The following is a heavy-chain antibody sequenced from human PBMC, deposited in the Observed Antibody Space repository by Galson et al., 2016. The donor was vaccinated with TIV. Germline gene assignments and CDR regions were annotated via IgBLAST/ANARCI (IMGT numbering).Heavy chain of an antibody. D-gene: IGHD4-11*01. CDR2: ISYYGSDK. CDR3: ARGDYPATVTTYYYYGMDA. J-gene: IGHJ6*02. CDR1: GFAFSTYA. Sequence: SLRLSCAASGFAFSTYAMHWVRQAPGKGLEWVALISYYGSDKYYADSVKGRFTVSRDNSKNTLYLQMNNLRAEDTVVYYCARGDYPATVTTYYYYGMDAWGQGTTVTVSS. V-gene: IGHV3-30-3*01.